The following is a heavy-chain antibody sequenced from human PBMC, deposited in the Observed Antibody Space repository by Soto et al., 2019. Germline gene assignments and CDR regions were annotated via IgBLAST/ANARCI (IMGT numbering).Heavy chain of an antibody. D-gene: IGHD3-16*01. V-gene: IGHV3-74*01. CDR3: ARVARGAWGIFDP. CDR2: IDYDGGTT. Sequence: EVQLVESGGGLVQPGGSLRLSCAASGFTFSSYWMHWVRQAPGKGLEWVSRIDYDGGTTSYADSVKGRFTISRDNAKNTLYLQMSSLTAEDTAVYYCARVARGAWGIFDPCCQGTLVTVSP. J-gene: IGHJ5*02. CDR1: GFTFSSYW.